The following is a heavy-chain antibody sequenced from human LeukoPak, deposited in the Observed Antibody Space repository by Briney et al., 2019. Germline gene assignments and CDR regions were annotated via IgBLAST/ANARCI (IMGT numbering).Heavy chain of an antibody. V-gene: IGHV3-53*01. CDR1: GFTFSRYS. CDR2: IYSGGST. Sequence: GGSLRLSCAASGFTFSRYSMNWVRQAPGKGLEWVSLIYSGGSTYYADSVKGRFTISRDNSKNTLYLQMNSLRAEDTAVYYCARRAGGYSHPYDYWGQGTLVTVSS. J-gene: IGHJ4*02. CDR3: ARRAGGYSHPYDY. D-gene: IGHD4-23*01.